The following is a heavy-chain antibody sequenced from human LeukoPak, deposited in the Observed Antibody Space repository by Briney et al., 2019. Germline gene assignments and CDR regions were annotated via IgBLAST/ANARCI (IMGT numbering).Heavy chain of an antibody. D-gene: IGHD1-26*01. CDR2: IYYSGST. Sequence: SETLSLTCTVSGGSISSYYWSWIRQPPGKGLEWIGYIYYSGSTNYNPSLKSRVTISVDTSKNQFSQKLSSVTAADTAVYYCARDRVGATPSWFDPWGQGTLVTVSS. CDR1: GGSISSYY. J-gene: IGHJ5*02. CDR3: ARDRVGATPSWFDP. V-gene: IGHV4-59*01.